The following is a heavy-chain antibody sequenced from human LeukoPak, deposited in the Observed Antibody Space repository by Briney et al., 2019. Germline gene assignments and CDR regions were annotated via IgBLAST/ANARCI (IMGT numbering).Heavy chain of an antibody. Sequence: GGSLRLSCVASGFTINNYAMAWVRQAPGRGLEWVSAISGDDETTYYADSVKGRFTISRDNSKNTLYLQMNSLRAEDTAVYYCARDQSSSYGDSFDYWGQGTLVTVSS. CDR2: ISGDDETT. V-gene: IGHV3-23*01. D-gene: IGHD4-17*01. J-gene: IGHJ4*02. CDR1: GFTINNYA. CDR3: ARDQSSSYGDSFDY.